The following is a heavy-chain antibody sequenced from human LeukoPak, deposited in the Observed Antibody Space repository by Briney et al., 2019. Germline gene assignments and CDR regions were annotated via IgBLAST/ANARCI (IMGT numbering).Heavy chain of an antibody. CDR2: ISSYNGNT. CDR1: DYTFTSYG. J-gene: IGHJ4*02. D-gene: IGHD1-26*01. Sequence: ASVKVSCKASDYTFTSYGLSWVRQAPGQGLEWMGWISSYNGNTNYAQKLQGRVTMTTDTSTGTAYMELRSLRSDDTAVYYCARDPTLGGSPFYFDYWGQGTLVTVSS. CDR3: ARDPTLGGSPFYFDY. V-gene: IGHV1-18*01.